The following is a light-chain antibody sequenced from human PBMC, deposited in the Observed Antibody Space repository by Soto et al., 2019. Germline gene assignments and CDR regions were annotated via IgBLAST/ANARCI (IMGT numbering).Light chain of an antibody. CDR1: QSVSSN. CDR3: QQYNNWPPYT. V-gene: IGKV3-15*01. J-gene: IGKJ2*01. Sequence: EIVMTQSPATLSVSPGERATLSCRASQSVSSNLAWYQQKPGQAPRLLIDGASTRATGIPARFSGSGSGTEFTRTINSLQSEDFAVYYCQQYNNWPPYTFGQGTKLEIK. CDR2: GAS.